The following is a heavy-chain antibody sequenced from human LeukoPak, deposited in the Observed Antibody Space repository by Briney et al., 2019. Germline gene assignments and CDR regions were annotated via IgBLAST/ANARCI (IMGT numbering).Heavy chain of an antibody. Sequence: GGSLRLSCAASGFSFDDYGMSWVRQAPGKGLEWLSGINWKTGATGYSDSVKGRFTISRDNAKNSLYLQMNSLRAEDTAVYYCARESVRGVLYWGQGTLVTVSS. CDR1: GFSFDDYG. J-gene: IGHJ4*02. D-gene: IGHD3-10*02. CDR2: INWKTGAT. V-gene: IGHV3-20*04. CDR3: ARESVRGVLY.